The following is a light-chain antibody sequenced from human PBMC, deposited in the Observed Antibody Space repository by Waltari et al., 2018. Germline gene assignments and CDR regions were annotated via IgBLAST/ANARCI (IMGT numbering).Light chain of an antibody. J-gene: IGKJ1*01. CDR2: GAS. Sequence: EIVLTQSPGTLSLSPGGRATLSCRASQGVTSNYLAWYQQEPGQAPRLIMFGASTRATGIPDRFRCSGSGTDFTLTISRLEPEDFAVYYCQKYGTSPRTFGQGTKVEIK. CDR3: QKYGTSPRT. CDR1: QGVTSNY. V-gene: IGKV3-20*01.